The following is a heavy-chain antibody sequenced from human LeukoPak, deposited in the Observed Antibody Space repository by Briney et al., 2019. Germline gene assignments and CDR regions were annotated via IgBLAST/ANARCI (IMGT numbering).Heavy chain of an antibody. CDR1: GFTFSRHW. D-gene: IGHD3-10*01. CDR2: VKEDGTDK. Sequence: GGSLRLSCAASGFTFSRHWMSWVRQAPGKGPEWVARVKEDGTDKCYVDSVKGRFTISRDNAKNSLDLQMNSLRVEDTAVYYCARDWDGSGRSIDSWGQGTLVTGSS. J-gene: IGHJ4*02. V-gene: IGHV3-7*04. CDR3: ARDWDGSGRSIDS.